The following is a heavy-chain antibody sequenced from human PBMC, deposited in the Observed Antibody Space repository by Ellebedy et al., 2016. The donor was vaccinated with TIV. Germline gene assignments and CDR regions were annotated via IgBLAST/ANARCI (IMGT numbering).Heavy chain of an antibody. Sequence: ASVKVSCKASGYTFTGYYMHWVRQAPGQGLEWMGWINPNSGGTNYAQKFQGWVTMTRDTSISTAYMELSRLRSDDTAVYYCARDGIAVAGTAFDIWGQGTMVTVSS. D-gene: IGHD6-19*01. CDR2: INPNSGGT. CDR3: ARDGIAVAGTAFDI. CDR1: GYTFTGYY. J-gene: IGHJ3*02. V-gene: IGHV1-2*04.